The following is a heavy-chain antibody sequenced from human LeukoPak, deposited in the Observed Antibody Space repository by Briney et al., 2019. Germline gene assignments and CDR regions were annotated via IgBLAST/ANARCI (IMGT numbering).Heavy chain of an antibody. D-gene: IGHD3-22*01. CDR2: IYYSGST. CDR3: ATKYYYDSSGIRGDAFDI. CDR1: GGSISSSSYY. J-gene: IGHJ3*02. V-gene: IGHV4-39*07. Sequence: PSETLSLTCTVSGGSISSSSYYWGWIRRPPGKGLEWIGSIYYSGSTYYNPSLKSRVTISVDTSKNQFSLKLSSVTAADTAVYYCATKYYYDSSGIRGDAFDIWGQGTMVTVSS.